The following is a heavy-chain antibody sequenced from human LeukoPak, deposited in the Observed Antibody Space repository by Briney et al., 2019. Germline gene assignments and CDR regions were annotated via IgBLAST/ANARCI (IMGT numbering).Heavy chain of an antibody. CDR3: TRGRYQFLGPNDY. CDR1: SFSLSDYG. J-gene: IGHJ4*02. CDR2: ITMNSVR. V-gene: IGHV3-48*02. Sequence: PGGSLRLSCSPSSFSLSDYGMSWVRQAPGQGREWISYITMNSVRLYAESVKGRFAISRDNDNNSVYLQMNSLRDEDTAVYYCTRGRYQFLGPNDYWGQGSLVTVSS. D-gene: IGHD2-2*01.